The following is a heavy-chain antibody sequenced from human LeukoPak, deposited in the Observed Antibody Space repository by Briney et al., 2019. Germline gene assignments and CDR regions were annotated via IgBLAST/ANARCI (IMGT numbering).Heavy chain of an antibody. CDR1: GYTFTSYG. Sequence: ASVKVSCKASGYTFTSYGISWVRQAPGPELEWMGIINPSGGSTSYAQKFQGRVTMTRDTSTSTVYMELSSLRSEDTAVYYCAREGDTAMVLDVWGKGTTVTISS. CDR2: INPSGGST. D-gene: IGHD5-18*01. J-gene: IGHJ6*04. CDR3: AREGDTAMVLDV. V-gene: IGHV1-46*01.